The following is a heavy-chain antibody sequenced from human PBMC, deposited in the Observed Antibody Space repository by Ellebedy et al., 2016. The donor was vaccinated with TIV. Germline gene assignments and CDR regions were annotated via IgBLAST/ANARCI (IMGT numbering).Heavy chain of an antibody. V-gene: IGHV4-31*03. Sequence: MPSETLSLTCTVSGGSISSSGHYWSWIRQRPGKDLEWIGYIYHTGNTYYNPSLESRLRMSVDMSQSQFSLKLNSVTAADTAVYYCARGLGIGYFDFWGRGTLVTVSS. J-gene: IGHJ2*01. CDR2: IYHTGNT. D-gene: IGHD3-10*01. CDR3: ARGLGIGYFDF. CDR1: GGSISSSGHY.